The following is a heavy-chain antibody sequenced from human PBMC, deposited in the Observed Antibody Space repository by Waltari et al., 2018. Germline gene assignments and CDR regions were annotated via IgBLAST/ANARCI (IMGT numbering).Heavy chain of an antibody. V-gene: IGHV3-53*01. CDR1: GFSCSGVY. D-gene: IGHD1-26*01. CDR3: ARPVGNET. Sequence: EVQLVESGGGLVQPGGSLRLSCAASGFSCSGVYMTWVRQAPGKGLQWVSSIYSCGSTDYADSVKGRFTISRDNSKNTVFLQMNSLRVDDTAVYYCARPVGNETWGQGTLVTVSS. J-gene: IGHJ5*02. CDR2: IYSCGST.